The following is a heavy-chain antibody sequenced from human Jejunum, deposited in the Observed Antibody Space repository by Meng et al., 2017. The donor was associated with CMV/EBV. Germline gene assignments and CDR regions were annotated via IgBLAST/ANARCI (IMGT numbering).Heavy chain of an antibody. CDR3: AKDLGNYVRAVEY. V-gene: IGHV1-2*06. D-gene: IGHD3-10*02. CDR2: INPIKGDA. Sequence: NDSRNSFTDSSMQGLQQTAGQRLKWVGRINPIKGDASFTQTMQDRITITRETSISTAYLELSRLTSDDTAVYYCAKDLGNYVRAVEYWGQGTLVTVSS. J-gene: IGHJ4*02. CDR1: RNSFTDSS.